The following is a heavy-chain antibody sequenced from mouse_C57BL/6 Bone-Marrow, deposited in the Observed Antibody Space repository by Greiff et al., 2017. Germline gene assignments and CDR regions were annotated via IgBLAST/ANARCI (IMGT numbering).Heavy chain of an antibody. CDR2: SYPRSGNT. J-gene: IGHJ2*01. V-gene: IGHV1-81*01. Sequence: QVQLKESGAELARPGASVKLSCKASGYTFTSYGISWVRQRTGQGLEWIGESYPRSGNTYYNETFKGKATLTADKVSSTAYMELRSLTSEDSAVYVCARWGVVATLYYFDYWGQGTTLTVSS. D-gene: IGHD1-1*01. CDR1: GYTFTSYG. CDR3: ARWGVVATLYYFDY.